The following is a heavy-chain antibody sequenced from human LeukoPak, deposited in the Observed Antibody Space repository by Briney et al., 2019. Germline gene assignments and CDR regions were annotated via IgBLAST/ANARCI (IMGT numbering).Heavy chain of an antibody. Sequence: PGGSLRLSCAASGFTFSTYGMSWVRQAPGKGLEWVSGISGSGGSTYYADSVKGRFTISRDNSKNTLNLQMNSLRAEDTAVYYCARVIWFGESKRDYWGQGTLVTVSS. CDR2: ISGSGGST. CDR1: GFTFSTYG. J-gene: IGHJ4*02. D-gene: IGHD3-10*01. CDR3: ARVIWFGESKRDY. V-gene: IGHV3-23*01.